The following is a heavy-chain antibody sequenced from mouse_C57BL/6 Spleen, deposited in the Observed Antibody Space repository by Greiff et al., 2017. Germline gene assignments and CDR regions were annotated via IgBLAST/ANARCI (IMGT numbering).Heavy chain of an antibody. CDR3: ARWQVYYAMDY. J-gene: IGHJ4*01. Sequence: EVQRVESGGGLVKPGGSLKLSCAASGFTFSDYGMHWVRQAPEKGLEWVAYISSGSSTIYYADTVKGRFTISRDNAKNTLFLQMTSLRSEDTAMYYCARWQVYYAMDYWGQGTSVTVSS. V-gene: IGHV5-17*01. CDR1: GFTFSDYG. D-gene: IGHD6-1*01. CDR2: ISSGSSTI.